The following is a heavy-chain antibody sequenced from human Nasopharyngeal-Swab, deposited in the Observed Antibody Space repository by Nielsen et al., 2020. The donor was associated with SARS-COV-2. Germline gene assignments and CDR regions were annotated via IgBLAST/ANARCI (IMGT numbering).Heavy chain of an antibody. CDR3: ARETGFSGAFDI. J-gene: IGHJ3*02. D-gene: IGHD6-19*01. V-gene: IGHV4-30-2*04. Sequence: WIRQPPGKGLEWIGYIYHSGSTYYNPSLKSRVTISVDTSKNQFSLKLSSVTAADTAVYYCARETGFSGAFDIWGQGTMVTVSS. CDR2: IYHSGST.